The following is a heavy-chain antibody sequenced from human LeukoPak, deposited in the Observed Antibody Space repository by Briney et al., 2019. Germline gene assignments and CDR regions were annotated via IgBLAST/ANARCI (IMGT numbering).Heavy chain of an antibody. CDR3: ARDEAQQLVFLGEELFDY. V-gene: IGHV3-21*01. CDR1: GFTFSTYS. J-gene: IGHJ4*02. D-gene: IGHD6-13*01. Sequence: GGSLRLSCAASGFTFSTYSMNWVRQAPGKGLEWVSSISSSSSYIYYADPVKGRFTISRDNAKNSVYLQMNSLRAEDTAVYYCARDEAQQLVFLGEELFDYWGQGTLVTVSS. CDR2: ISSSSSYI.